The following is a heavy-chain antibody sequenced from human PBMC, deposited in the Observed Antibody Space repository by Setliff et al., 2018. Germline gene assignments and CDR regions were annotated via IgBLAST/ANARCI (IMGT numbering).Heavy chain of an antibody. CDR2: FSHSESA. D-gene: IGHD3-10*01. CDR1: GGSFSTYF. Sequence: PSETLSLTCAVYGGSFSTYFWSWIRQPPGKGMEWIGKFSHSESANYNPSLKSRVTMSLDTTKNQFSLNLTSMTAADTAVYFFERHLLVQGTYHFDYWGQGSPVTVSS. V-gene: IGHV4-34*01. J-gene: IGHJ4*02. CDR3: ERHLLVQGTYHFDY.